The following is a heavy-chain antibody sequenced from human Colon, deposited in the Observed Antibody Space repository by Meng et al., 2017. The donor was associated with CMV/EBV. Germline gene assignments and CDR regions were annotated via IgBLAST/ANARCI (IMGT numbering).Heavy chain of an antibody. V-gene: IGHV3-7*03. CDR3: AKDRTVGGYTFGLDV. CDR1: GHTFTAYW. CDR2: TKQDGTES. J-gene: IGHJ6*02. Sequence: GESLKISCVVSGHTFTAYWMTWVRQAPGKGLEWVANTKQDGTESYYVDSVKGRFTISRDNRNASLYLQMNSLRAADTAVYYCAKDRTVGGYTFGLDVWGQGTTVTVSS. D-gene: IGHD5-12*01.